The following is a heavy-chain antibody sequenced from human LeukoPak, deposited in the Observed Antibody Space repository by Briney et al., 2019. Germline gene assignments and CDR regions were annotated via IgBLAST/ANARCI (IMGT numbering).Heavy chain of an antibody. V-gene: IGHV3-66*01. D-gene: IGHD3-9*01. Sequence: PGGSLRLPCAASGFTVSSNYMSWVRQAPGKGLEWVSVIYSGGSTYYADSVKGRFTISRDNSKNTLYLQMNSLRAEDTAVYYCARGAYDILTGYYDYWGQGTLVTVSS. CDR1: GFTVSSNY. J-gene: IGHJ4*02. CDR3: ARGAYDILTGYYDY. CDR2: IYSGGST.